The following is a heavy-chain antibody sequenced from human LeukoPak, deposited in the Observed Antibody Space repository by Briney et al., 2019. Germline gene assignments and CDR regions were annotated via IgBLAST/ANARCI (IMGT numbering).Heavy chain of an antibody. J-gene: IGHJ6*03. Sequence: GGSLRLSCAASGFTFSNAWMSWVRQAPGKGLEWVGRIKSKTDGGTTDYAAPVKGRFTISRDDSKNTLYLQMNSLKTEDTAVYYCTTVLTNEYYYMDVWGKGTTVTVSS. CDR1: GFTFSNAW. CDR3: TTVLTNEYYYMDV. V-gene: IGHV3-15*01. CDR2: IKSKTDGGTT. D-gene: IGHD2-21*02.